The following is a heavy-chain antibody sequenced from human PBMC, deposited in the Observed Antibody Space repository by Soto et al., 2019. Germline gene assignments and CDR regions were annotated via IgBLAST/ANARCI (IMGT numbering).Heavy chain of an antibody. D-gene: IGHD5-12*01. V-gene: IGHV3-23*01. J-gene: IGHJ4*02. Sequence: PGGSLRLSCAASAFTFSNYAMSWVRQAPGKGPEWVSSVTGDGGRTYYAGPVKGRFTISRDNSKSTLSLQMNSLRPEDTAVYYCAKGLNSGYFEAIDYWGQGTLVTVSS. CDR1: AFTFSNYA. CDR3: AKGLNSGYFEAIDY. CDR2: VTGDGGRT.